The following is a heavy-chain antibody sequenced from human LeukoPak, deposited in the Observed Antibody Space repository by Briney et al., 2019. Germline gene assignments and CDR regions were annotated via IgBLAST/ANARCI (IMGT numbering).Heavy chain of an antibody. D-gene: IGHD1-7*01. Sequence: GGSLRLSCAASGFTVSSNYMNWVRQAPGKGLEWVSIIYSGGTTYYADSVKGRFTISRDNSQNTLYQQMNSLRAEDTAVYYCAKRAGVTELHFDHWGQGTLVTVSS. CDR1: GFTVSSNY. J-gene: IGHJ4*02. V-gene: IGHV3-53*01. CDR3: AKRAGVTELHFDH. CDR2: IYSGGTT.